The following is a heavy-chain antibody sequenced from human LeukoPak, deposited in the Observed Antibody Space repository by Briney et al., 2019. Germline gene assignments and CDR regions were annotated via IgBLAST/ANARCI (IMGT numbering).Heavy chain of an antibody. J-gene: IGHJ4*02. CDR2: IFPSDSDT. CDR1: GYSFTNNW. Sequence: GESLKISCKVSGYSFTNNWLGWVRQMPGKGLEWMGIIFPSDSDTRYSPSFQGQVTISADKSISTAYLQWGSLKASDTAMYYCARYSGSFSKSFDSWGQGTLVTVSS. CDR3: ARYSGSFSKSFDS. D-gene: IGHD1-26*01. V-gene: IGHV5-51*01.